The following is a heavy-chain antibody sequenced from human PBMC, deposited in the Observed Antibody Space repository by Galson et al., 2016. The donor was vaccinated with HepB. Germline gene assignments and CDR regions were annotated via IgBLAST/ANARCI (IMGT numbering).Heavy chain of an antibody. J-gene: IGHJ4*02. D-gene: IGHD1/OR15-1a*01. CDR3: TRTGLGDFDY. V-gene: IGHV3-15*07. CDR1: SSIFSNAW. Sequence: SLRLSCAASSSIFSNAWMNWVRQAPGKGLEWVGRIKSKSAGGTIDYAAPVTGRFTISRDDSQNTLFLQMNSLLTEDTAIYYCTRTGLGDFDYWGRGTLVTVSS. CDR2: IKSKSAGGTI.